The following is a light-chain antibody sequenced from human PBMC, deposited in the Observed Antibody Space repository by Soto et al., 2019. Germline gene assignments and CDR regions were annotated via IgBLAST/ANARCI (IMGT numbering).Light chain of an antibody. CDR3: HHTRDSPT. Sequence: EIVLTQSPGTLSLSPGERATLYCRSSQTVNANFLAWYQQKPGQAPRLLIYGVSNRAPGIPDRFSGSGSGTDITLTISRLEPEDFAVYHCHHTRDSPTSGHGTKVDIK. V-gene: IGKV3-20*01. CDR1: QTVNANF. CDR2: GVS. J-gene: IGKJ1*01.